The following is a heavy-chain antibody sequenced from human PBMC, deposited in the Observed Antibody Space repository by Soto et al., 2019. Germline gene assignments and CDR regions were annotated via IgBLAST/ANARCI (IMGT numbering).Heavy chain of an antibody. CDR1: GGSISSSSYY. V-gene: IGHV4-39*01. Sequence: SETLSLTCTVSGGSISSSSYYWGWIRQPPGKGLEWIGSIYYSGSTYYNPSLKSRVTISVDTSKNQFSLKLSSVTAADTAVYYCARHDPHEYGDCALQYWGQGTLVTVSS. CDR2: IYYSGST. CDR3: ARHDPHEYGDCALQY. J-gene: IGHJ4*02. D-gene: IGHD4-17*01.